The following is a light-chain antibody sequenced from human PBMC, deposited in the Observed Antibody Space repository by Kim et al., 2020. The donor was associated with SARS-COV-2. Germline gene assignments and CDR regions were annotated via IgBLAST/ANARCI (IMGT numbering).Light chain of an antibody. J-gene: IGKJ4*01. CDR1: QSVSTN. V-gene: IGKV3-15*01. CDR2: DAS. CDR3: QEYNNLPIT. Sequence: EIVMTQSPATLSVSPGESATLSCRASQSVSTNLAWYQRRPGQAPRLLIYDASTRATGISARFSGGGSATDFTLAISSLQSEDFAVYYCQEYNNLPITCGRGTKLEI.